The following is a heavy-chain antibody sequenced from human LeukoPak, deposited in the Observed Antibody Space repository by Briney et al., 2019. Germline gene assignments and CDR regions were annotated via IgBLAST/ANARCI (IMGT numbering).Heavy chain of an antibody. Sequence: PGGSLRLSCAASGFTFSSYAMSWVRQAPGKGLEWVSAISGSGGSTYYADSVKGRFTISRDNSKNTLYLQMNSLRAEDTAVYYCAKPYCSGGSCYHPGYYYYYMDVWGKGTTVTVSS. J-gene: IGHJ6*03. D-gene: IGHD2-15*01. CDR2: ISGSGGST. CDR3: AKPYCSGGSCYHPGYYYYYMDV. V-gene: IGHV3-23*01. CDR1: GFTFSSYA.